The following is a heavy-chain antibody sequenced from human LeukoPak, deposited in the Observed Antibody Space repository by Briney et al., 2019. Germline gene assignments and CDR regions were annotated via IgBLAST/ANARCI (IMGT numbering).Heavy chain of an antibody. Sequence: ASVKVSCKASGYIFTHSYIHWVRQAPGPGLDWMGLINPSGGSTSYAQESQGRVAMTRDTSTSTIYMELSSLRSEDTAVYYCAKAVGDDYGYRYYFDYWGQGTLVTVSS. D-gene: IGHD5-18*01. CDR3: AKAVGDDYGYRYYFDY. V-gene: IGHV1-46*01. CDR2: INPSGGST. CDR1: GYIFTHSY. J-gene: IGHJ4*02.